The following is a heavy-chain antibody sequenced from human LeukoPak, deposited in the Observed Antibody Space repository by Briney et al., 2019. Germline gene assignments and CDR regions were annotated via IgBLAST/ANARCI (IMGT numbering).Heavy chain of an antibody. J-gene: IGHJ3*02. CDR3: ARKLTTVVTPDAFDI. D-gene: IGHD4-23*01. CDR1: GFTFSSYA. CDR2: ISYDGSNK. V-gene: IGHV3-30*14. Sequence: GRSLRLSCAASGFTFSSYAMHWVRQAPGKGLEWVAVISYDGSNKYYADSVKGRFTISRDNSKNTLYLQMNSLRAEDTAVYYCARKLTTVVTPDAFDIWGQGTMVTVSS.